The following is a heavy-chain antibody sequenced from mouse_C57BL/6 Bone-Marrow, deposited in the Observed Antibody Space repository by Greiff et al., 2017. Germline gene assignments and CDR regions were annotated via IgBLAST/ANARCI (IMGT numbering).Heavy chain of an antibody. CDR3: ARYTRKNYYAMDY. CDR1: GYSITSDY. V-gene: IGHV3-8*01. D-gene: IGHD2-12*01. CDR2: ISYSGST. Sequence: SGPGLAKPSQTLSLTCSVTGYSITSDYWNWIRKFPGNKLEYMGYISYSGSTYYNPSLKSRISITRDTSKNQYCLQLNSVTTEDTATYYCARYTRKNYYAMDYWGQGTSVTVSA. J-gene: IGHJ4*01.